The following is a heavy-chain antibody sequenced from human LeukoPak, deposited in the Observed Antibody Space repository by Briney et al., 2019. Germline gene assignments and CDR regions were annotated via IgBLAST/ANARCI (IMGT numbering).Heavy chain of an antibody. CDR1: GFTISTYW. CDR3: ARDLDY. J-gene: IGHJ4*02. Sequence: SGGSLRLSCAASGFTISTYWMSWVRQAPGKGLEWVANIKQDGSDKYYVDSVKGRFTISRDNAKNSLYLQMSSLRAEDTAVYYCARDLDYWGQGTLVTVSS. V-gene: IGHV3-7*03. CDR2: IKQDGSDK.